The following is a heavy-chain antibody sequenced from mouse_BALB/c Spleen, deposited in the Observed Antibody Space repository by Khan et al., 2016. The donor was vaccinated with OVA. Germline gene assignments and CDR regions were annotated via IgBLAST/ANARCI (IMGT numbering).Heavy chain of an antibody. D-gene: IGHD1-1*02. V-gene: IGHV5-4*02. CDR3: AREGYGGFAY. CDR1: GFTFSDYY. CDR2: ISDGGSYT. J-gene: IGHJ3*01. Sequence: EVELVESGGGLVKPGGSLKLSCAASGFTFSDYYMYWVRQTPEKRLEWVATISDGGSYTYYPDSVKGRFTISRANAKNNLYLQMSSLKSEDTAMYYCAREGYGGFAYWGQGTLVTVSA.